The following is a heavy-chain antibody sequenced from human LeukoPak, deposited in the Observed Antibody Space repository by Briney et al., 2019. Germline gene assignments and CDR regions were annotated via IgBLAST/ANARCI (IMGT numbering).Heavy chain of an antibody. CDR3: AAKYSYQYSSSWTLDY. V-gene: IGHV1-24*01. CDR1: GYTLTELS. CDR2: FDPEDGET. D-gene: IGHD6-13*01. Sequence: ASVKVSCKVSGYTLTELSMHWVRQAPGKGLEWMGGFDPEDGETIYAQKFQGRVTMTEDTSTDTAYMELSSLRSEDTAVYYCAAKYSYQYSSSWTLDYWGQGTLVTVSS. J-gene: IGHJ4*02.